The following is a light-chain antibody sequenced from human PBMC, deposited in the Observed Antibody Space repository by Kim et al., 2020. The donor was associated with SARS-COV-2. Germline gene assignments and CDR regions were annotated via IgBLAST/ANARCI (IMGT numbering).Light chain of an antibody. V-gene: IGKV1-27*01. CDR3: QKYDSAPWT. J-gene: IGKJ1*01. Sequence: SVGDGVTISCRARQDIANYLAWYQQKPGKVPKLLVYAASALKSGVPSRFSGNRSGTDFTLTISNLQPEDVATYYCQKYDSAPWTFGQGTKVDIK. CDR2: AAS. CDR1: QDIANY.